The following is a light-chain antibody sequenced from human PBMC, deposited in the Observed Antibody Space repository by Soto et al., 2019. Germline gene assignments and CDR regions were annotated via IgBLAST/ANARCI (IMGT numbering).Light chain of an antibody. Sequence: VGERVTITCRASQRISSWLAWYQKKPGKAPKLLIYDASSLESGVPSRFRGSGSGTDLTLTSSSLQHEDFATYYCQQYNSYSWTFGQGTKVDIK. J-gene: IGKJ1*01. CDR2: DAS. CDR1: QRISSW. CDR3: QQYNSYSWT. V-gene: IGKV1-5*01.